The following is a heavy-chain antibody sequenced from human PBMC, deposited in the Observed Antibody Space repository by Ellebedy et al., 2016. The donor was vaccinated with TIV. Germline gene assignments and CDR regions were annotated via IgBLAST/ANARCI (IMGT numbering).Heavy chain of an antibody. CDR2: INHSGST. D-gene: IGHD6-6*01. CDR1: GGSFSGYY. V-gene: IGHV4-34*01. CDR3: ARDTGGWYSSSSSDY. J-gene: IGHJ4*02. Sequence: SETLSLXXAVYGGSFSGYYWSWIRQPPGKGLEWIGEINHSGSTNYNPSLKSRVTISVDTSKNQFSLKLSSVTAADTAVYYCARDTGGWYSSSSSDYWGQGTLVTVSS.